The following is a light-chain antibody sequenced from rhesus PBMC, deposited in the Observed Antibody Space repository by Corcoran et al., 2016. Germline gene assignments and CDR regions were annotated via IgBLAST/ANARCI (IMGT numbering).Light chain of an antibody. CDR2: FYSDSSK. J-gene: IGLJ1*01. CDR3: TIWHSYGYI. Sequence: QPVLTQPTSLSASPGASARLTCTLSSGINVGDYSIFWYQQKPGRPPRYLLYFYSDSSKGQGSGVPSRFSGSKDASANAGLLLISGLQSEDEADYFCTIWHSYGYIFGSGTRLTVL. CDR1: SGINVGDYS. V-gene: IGLV5-69*01.